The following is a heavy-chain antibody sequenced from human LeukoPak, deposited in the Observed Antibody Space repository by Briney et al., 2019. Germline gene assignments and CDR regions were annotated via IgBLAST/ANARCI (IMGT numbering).Heavy chain of an antibody. D-gene: IGHD6-13*01. J-gene: IGHJ4*02. CDR1: GDSVSSNSAA. Sequence: SQTLPLTCAISGDSVSSNSAAWNWISQSPSRGLEWLGRTYYRSKWYNDYAVSVKSRITINPDTSKNQFSLQLNSVTPEDTAVYYCARVAPIAAAGGYYFDYWGQGTLVTVSS. CDR3: ARVAPIAAAGGYYFDY. CDR2: TYYRSKWYN. V-gene: IGHV6-1*01.